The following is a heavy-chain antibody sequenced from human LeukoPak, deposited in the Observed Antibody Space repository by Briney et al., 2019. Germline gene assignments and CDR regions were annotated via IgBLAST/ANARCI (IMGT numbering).Heavy chain of an antibody. Sequence: SETLSLTCTVSGGSISSSSYYWGWIRRPPGKGLEWIGSIYYSGSTYYNPSLKSRVTISVDTSKNQFSLKLSSVTAADTAVYYCARQSGWYFDYWGQGTLVTVSS. CDR3: ARQSGWYFDY. CDR2: IYYSGST. D-gene: IGHD6-19*01. CDR1: GGSISSSSYY. V-gene: IGHV4-39*01. J-gene: IGHJ4*02.